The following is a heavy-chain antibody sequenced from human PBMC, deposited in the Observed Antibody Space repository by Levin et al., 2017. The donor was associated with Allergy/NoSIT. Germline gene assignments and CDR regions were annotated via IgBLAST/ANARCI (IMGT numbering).Heavy chain of an antibody. CDR3: ARVLIGYDSSGYYFDY. CDR1: GGSFSGYY. Sequence: PSETLSLTCAVYGGSFSGYYWSWIRQPPGKGLEWIGEINHSGSTNYNPSLKSRVTISVDTSKNQFSLKLSSVTAADTAVYYCARVLIGYDSSGYYFDYWGQGTLVTVSS. J-gene: IGHJ4*02. CDR2: INHSGST. V-gene: IGHV4-34*01. D-gene: IGHD3-22*01.